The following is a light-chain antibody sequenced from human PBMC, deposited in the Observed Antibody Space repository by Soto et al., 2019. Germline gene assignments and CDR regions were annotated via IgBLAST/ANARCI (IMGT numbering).Light chain of an antibody. CDR2: TGS. V-gene: IGKV1-12*01. Sequence: DIQMTQSPSSVSASVGARVTITCRASQAIDSWLAWYQQKPGEAPKLLIFTGSLLHSGVPPRFSGSGSGTDFTLTISSLQPEDFATYYCQQTLSFPPTFGQGTKVDTK. CDR1: QAIDSW. J-gene: IGKJ1*01. CDR3: QQTLSFPPT.